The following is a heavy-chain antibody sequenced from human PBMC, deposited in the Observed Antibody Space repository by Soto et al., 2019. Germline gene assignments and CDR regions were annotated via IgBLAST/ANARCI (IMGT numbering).Heavy chain of an antibody. CDR2: ISYDGSNK. CDR3: AKDRGITMIVVVTYYYYYGMDV. CDR1: GFTFSSYG. V-gene: IGHV3-30*18. D-gene: IGHD3-22*01. J-gene: IGHJ6*02. Sequence: GGSLRLSCAASGFTFSSYGMHWVRQAPGKGLEWVAVISYDGSNKYYADSVKGRFTISRDNSKNTLYLQMNSLRAEDTAVYYCAKDRGITMIVVVTYYYYYGMDVWGQGTTVTVSS.